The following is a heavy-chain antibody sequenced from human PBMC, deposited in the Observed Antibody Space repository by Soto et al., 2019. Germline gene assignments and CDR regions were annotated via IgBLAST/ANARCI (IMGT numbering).Heavy chain of an antibody. J-gene: IGHJ6*02. CDR2: ISAYNGNT. CDR1: GYTFTSYG. D-gene: IGHD5-12*01. V-gene: IGHV1-18*01. CDR3: ARSSGYDSDYYYYGMDV. Sequence: QVQLVQSGAEVKKPGASVKVSCKASGYTFTSYGISWVRQAPGQGLEWMGWISAYNGNTNYAQKLQGRVTMTTDTSTRTAYMELRSLRSDDTAVYYCARSSGYDSDYYYYGMDVWGQGTTVTVSS.